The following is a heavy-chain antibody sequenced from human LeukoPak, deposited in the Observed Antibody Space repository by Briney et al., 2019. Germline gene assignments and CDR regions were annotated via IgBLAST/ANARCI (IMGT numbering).Heavy chain of an antibody. CDR1: GFTFNTYA. CDR3: ASLAQIGYYFDY. D-gene: IGHD6-13*01. V-gene: IGHV3-23*01. Sequence: GGSLRLSCVASGFTFNTYAMYWVRQAPGKGLEWVSGVFGSGGSAHYADSVKGRFTISRDNSKNTLYLQMNSLRAEDTAVYYCASLAQIGYYFDYWGQGTLVTVSS. J-gene: IGHJ4*02. CDR2: VFGSGGSA.